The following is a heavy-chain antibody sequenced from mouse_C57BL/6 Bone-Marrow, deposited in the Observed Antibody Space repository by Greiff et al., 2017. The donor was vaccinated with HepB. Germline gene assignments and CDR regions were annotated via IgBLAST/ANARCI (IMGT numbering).Heavy chain of an antibody. Sequence: EVKLVESGGGLVQPGGSLKLSCAASGFTFSDYYMYWVRQTPEKRLEWVAYISNGGGSTYYPDTVKGRFTFSRDNAKNTLYLQMSRLKSEDTAMYYCARQGDYGSSPYYAMDYWGQGTSVTVSS. D-gene: IGHD1-1*01. CDR3: ARQGDYGSSPYYAMDY. V-gene: IGHV5-12*01. CDR2: ISNGGGST. J-gene: IGHJ4*01. CDR1: GFTFSDYY.